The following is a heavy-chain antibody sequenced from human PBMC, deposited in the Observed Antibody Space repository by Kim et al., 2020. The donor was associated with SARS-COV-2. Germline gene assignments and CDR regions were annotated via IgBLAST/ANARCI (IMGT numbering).Heavy chain of an antibody. V-gene: IGHV3-23*01. CDR3: AKVFGRDSPARDY. J-gene: IGHJ4*02. Sequence: GGSLRLSCAASGITLSTYPMSWVRQAPGKGLEWVSVIVGGGVTTYYADSVKGRFTISRDNSKNTLYLQMNSLRAEDTAVYYCAKVFGRDSPARDYWGQGTLVTVSS. CDR2: IVGGGVTT. CDR1: GITLSTYP. D-gene: IGHD3-10*02.